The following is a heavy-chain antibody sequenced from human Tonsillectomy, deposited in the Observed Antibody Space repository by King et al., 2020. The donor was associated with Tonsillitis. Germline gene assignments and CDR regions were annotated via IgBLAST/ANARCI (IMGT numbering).Heavy chain of an antibody. D-gene: IGHD6-19*01. CDR3: VKEGWQWLGEAFDY. CDR1: GFTFSNYA. CDR2: ISSNGGST. J-gene: IGHJ4*02. Sequence: VQLVESGGGLVQPGGSLRLSCSASGFTFSNYAVHWVRQAPGKGLNFVSSISSNGGSTYYADSVKGRFTISRDNSKNTMYLQMSSLRTEDTAVYYCVKEGWQWLGEAFDYWGQGTLVTVSS. V-gene: IGHV3-64D*06.